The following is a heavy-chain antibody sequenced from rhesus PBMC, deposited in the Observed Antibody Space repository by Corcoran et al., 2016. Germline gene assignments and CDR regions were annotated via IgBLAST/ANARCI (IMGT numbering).Heavy chain of an antibody. Sequence: QVQLQESGPGRVQPSETLSLTCAVSGASISTYWWHWIRTSPGTGLEWIGEINGNSENDHSTPSLESRVTIAKDASRNQDSLEVSSVIAACAAVDYCSKDRLSHTWIARYFHFDVWGPGVLATVSS. V-gene: IGHV4-80*01. CDR2: INGNSEND. D-gene: IGHD1-38*01. J-gene: IGHJ5-1*01. CDR3: SKDRLSHTWIARYFHFDV. CDR1: GASISTYW.